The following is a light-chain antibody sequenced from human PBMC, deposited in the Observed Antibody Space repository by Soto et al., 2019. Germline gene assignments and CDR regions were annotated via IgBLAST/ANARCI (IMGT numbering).Light chain of an antibody. CDR2: GAS. CDR3: QQADSFPFT. Sequence: DIQMIQSPSSVSASVGDRVTITCRASQCVSSWLAWYQQKPGKAPNLLIYGASSLQSGVPSRFSGSGSGTDFTLTISSLQPEDFGTYYCQQADSFPFTFGPGTKVHI. J-gene: IGKJ3*01. CDR1: QCVSSW. V-gene: IGKV1-12*02.